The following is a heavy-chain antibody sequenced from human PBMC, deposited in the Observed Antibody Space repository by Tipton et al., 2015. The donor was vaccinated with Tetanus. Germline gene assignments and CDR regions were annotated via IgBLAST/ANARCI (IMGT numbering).Heavy chain of an antibody. CDR3: ARAYANSAFDF. J-gene: IGHJ4*02. V-gene: IGHV1-2*02. CDR1: GYTFTGYH. D-gene: IGHD2-2*01. CDR2: VNPKNGVT. Sequence: QSGAEVKKPGASVKVSCKASGYTFTGYHLHWVRQVPGQGLEWMGWVNPKNGVTDSAQKFQGRVTLTRDASVRTAYMELSGLSPDDTAVYFCARAYANSAFDFWGQGTRVTVSS.